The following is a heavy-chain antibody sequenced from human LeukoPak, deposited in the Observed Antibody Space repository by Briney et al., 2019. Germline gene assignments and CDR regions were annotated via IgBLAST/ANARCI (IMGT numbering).Heavy chain of an antibody. CDR3: ARGVVPAAICWFDP. CDR2: INPNSGGT. D-gene: IGHD2-2*01. V-gene: IGHV1-2*02. Sequence: GASVKVSCKASGYTFTGYYMHWVRRAPGQGLEWMGWINPNSGGTNYAQKFQGRVTMTRDTSISTAYMELSRLRSDDTAVYYCARGVVPAAICWFDPWGQGTLVTVSS. J-gene: IGHJ5*02. CDR1: GYTFTGYY.